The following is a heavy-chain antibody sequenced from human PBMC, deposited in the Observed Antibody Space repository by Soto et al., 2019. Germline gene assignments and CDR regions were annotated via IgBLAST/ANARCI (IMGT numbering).Heavy chain of an antibody. CDR3: ARHRCSGGSCYFHDAFDI. J-gene: IGHJ3*02. CDR2: IYYSGST. D-gene: IGHD2-15*01. Sequence: SETLSLTCTVSGGSISSYCWSWIRQPPGKGLEWIGYIYYSGSTNYNPSLKSRVTISVDTSKNQFSLKLSSVTAADTAVYYCARHRCSGGSCYFHDAFDIWGQGTMVTVSS. CDR1: GGSISSYC. V-gene: IGHV4-59*08.